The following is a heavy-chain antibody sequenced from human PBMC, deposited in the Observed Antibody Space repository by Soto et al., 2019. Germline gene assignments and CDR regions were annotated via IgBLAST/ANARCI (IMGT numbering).Heavy chain of an antibody. CDR3: ALFGSGWAYFDY. J-gene: IGHJ4*02. CDR1: GFTFNKYY. D-gene: IGHD6-19*01. Sequence: SLRLSCAASGFTFNKYYMNWVRQAPGKGLEWVSSLSSSGTYIYYADSLKGRFTISRDNAKNSLYLQMNSLRDEDTAVYYCALFGSGWAYFDYWGQGTLVTVSS. CDR2: LSSSGTYI. V-gene: IGHV3-21*01.